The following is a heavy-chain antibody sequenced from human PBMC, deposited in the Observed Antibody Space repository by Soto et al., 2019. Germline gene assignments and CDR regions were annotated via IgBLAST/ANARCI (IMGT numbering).Heavy chain of an antibody. Sequence: SETLSLTCTVSGGSVSSGSYYWGWIRQPPGKGLEWIGSIYYSGSTYYNPSLKSRVTISVDTSKNQFSLKLSSVTAADTAVYYCASGGYSSGWLSWFDPWGQGTLVTVSS. V-gene: IGHV4-39*01. CDR3: ASGGYSSGWLSWFDP. D-gene: IGHD6-19*01. J-gene: IGHJ5*02. CDR2: IYYSGST. CDR1: GGSVSSGSYY.